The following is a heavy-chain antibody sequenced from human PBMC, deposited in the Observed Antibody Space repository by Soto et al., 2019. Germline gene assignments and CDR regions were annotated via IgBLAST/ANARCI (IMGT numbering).Heavy chain of an antibody. J-gene: IGHJ4*02. CDR1: GGTFSSYA. CDR3: AREGYYGSGRFDY. V-gene: IGHV1-69*13. Sequence: SVKVSCKASGGTFSSYAISWVRQAPGQGLEWMGGIIPIFGTANYAQKFQGRVTITADESTSTAYMELSSLRSEDTAVYYCAREGYYGSGRFDYWGQGTLVTVSS. D-gene: IGHD3-10*01. CDR2: IIPIFGTA.